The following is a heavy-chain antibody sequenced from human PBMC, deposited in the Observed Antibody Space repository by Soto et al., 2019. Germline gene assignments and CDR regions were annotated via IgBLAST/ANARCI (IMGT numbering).Heavy chain of an antibody. Sequence: QVQLVQSGAEVKKTGASVKVSCKASGYTFTAYGLTWVRQAPGQGLQWMGWISAHNGNTNYAQKLQGRVTMTTDTSTSTAYMELRGPRSDDTAVYYCARGVSATPYYYYYMDVWGKGTTVTVSS. J-gene: IGHJ6*03. CDR1: GYTFTAYG. CDR3: ARGVSATPYYYYYMDV. V-gene: IGHV1-18*01. D-gene: IGHD2-15*01. CDR2: ISAHNGNT.